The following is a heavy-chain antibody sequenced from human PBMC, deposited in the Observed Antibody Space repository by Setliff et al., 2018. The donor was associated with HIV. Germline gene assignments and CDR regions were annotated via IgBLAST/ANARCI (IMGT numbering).Heavy chain of an antibody. CDR1: GYMFIAYG. D-gene: IGHD6-19*01. J-gene: IGHJ4*02. Sequence: ASVKVSCKPSGYMFIAYGMSWVRRAPGQGLEWMGWIGPYNGRTEYAQEFQGRVSLTIDTSASTAYMELRSLRSDDTAYSSGWYYFDYWGQGTLVTVSS. CDR2: IGPYNGRT. CDR3: WYYFDY. V-gene: IGHV1-18*01.